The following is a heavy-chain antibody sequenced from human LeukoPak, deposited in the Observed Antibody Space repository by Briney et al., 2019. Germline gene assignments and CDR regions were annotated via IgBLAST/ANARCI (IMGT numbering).Heavy chain of an antibody. D-gene: IGHD3-10*01. J-gene: IGHJ4*02. CDR2: IIPILGIA. CDR3: QLWFGESLVDY. V-gene: IGHV1-69*04. Sequence: SVKVSCKASGGTFSSYAISWVRQAPGQGLEWMGRIIPILGIANYAQKFQGRVTITADKSTSTAYMELSSLRSEDTAVYYCQLWFGESLVDYWGQGTLVTVSS. CDR1: GGTFSSYA.